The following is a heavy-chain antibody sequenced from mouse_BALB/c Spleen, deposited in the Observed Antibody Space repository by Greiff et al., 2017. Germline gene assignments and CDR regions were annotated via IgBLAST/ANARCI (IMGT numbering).Heavy chain of an antibody. J-gene: IGHJ3*01. CDR3: ARGGYDYDQAWFAY. CDR1: GFTFSSYA. Sequence: EVMLVESGGGLVKPGGSLKLSCAASGFTFSSYAMSWVRQTPEKRLEWVATISSGGSYTYYPDSVKGRFTISRDNAKNTLYLQMSSLRSEDTAMYYCARGGYDYDQAWFAYWGQGTLVTVSA. V-gene: IGHV5-9-1*01. CDR2: ISSGGSYT. D-gene: IGHD2-4*01.